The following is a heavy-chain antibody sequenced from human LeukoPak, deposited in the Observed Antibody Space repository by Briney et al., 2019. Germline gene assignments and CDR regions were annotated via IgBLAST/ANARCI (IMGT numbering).Heavy chain of an antibody. Sequence: SGESLRLSCAASGVTFGATWMSWGRQAPAPGQGWVDNINDGGSAQWYVDSMKGRFTVSRDNAMNSLYLQMNGLRAEDTSVYYCARSEGDGTVGNWGQGTLVTVSS. CDR1: GVTFGATW. CDR3: ARSEGDGTVGN. CDR2: INDGGSAQ. J-gene: IGHJ1*01. V-gene: IGHV3-7*02. D-gene: IGHD3-16*01.